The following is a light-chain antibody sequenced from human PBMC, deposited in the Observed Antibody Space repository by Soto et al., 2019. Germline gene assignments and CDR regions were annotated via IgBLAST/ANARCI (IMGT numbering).Light chain of an antibody. CDR3: QQSYSTPRT. V-gene: IGKV1-39*01. Sequence: DIQMTQSPSSLSASVGDRVTITFRASQSISTYLNWYQQKPGEAPKLLIFGASGLQTGVPSRFAGSGSGTDFTLTISSLQPEDFATYYCQQSYSTPRTFGQGTKVEIK. J-gene: IGKJ1*01. CDR1: QSISTY. CDR2: GAS.